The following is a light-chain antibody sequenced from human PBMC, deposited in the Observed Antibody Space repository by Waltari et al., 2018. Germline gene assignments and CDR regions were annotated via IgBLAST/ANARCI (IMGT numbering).Light chain of an antibody. J-gene: IGKJ4*01. CDR1: QSVSYY. V-gene: IGKV3-11*01. CDR3: QQRTNWPLT. Sequence: EVVLTQSPATLSLSQVERATLSCRASQSVSYYLAWYQQKPGQAPRLLIYDAANRATGIPARFSGSGSGTDFTLTISSLEPEDFAVYYCQQRTNWPLTFGGGTKVEI. CDR2: DAA.